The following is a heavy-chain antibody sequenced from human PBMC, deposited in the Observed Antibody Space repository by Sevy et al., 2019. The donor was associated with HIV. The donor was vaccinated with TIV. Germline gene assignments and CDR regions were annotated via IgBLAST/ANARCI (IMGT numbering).Heavy chain of an antibody. Sequence: GGSLRISCAASGFPFSSYSFYWVRQAPGKGLEYVSAIGSDGETTLYASSVKGRFTISRDNSKNTVFLQMGRLRSEDMGVYYCARDSGTYHALDLGGRGTMVTVSS. J-gene: IGHJ3*01. CDR1: GFPFSSYS. CDR3: ARDSGTYHALDL. V-gene: IGHV3-64*01. D-gene: IGHD1-26*01. CDR2: IGSDGETT.